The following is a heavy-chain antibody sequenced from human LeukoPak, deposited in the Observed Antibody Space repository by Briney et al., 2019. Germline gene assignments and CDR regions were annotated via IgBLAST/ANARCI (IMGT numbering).Heavy chain of an antibody. D-gene: IGHD6-13*01. J-gene: IGHJ6*02. CDR1: GYSFTSYW. CDR2: IYPGDSDT. CDR3: ASAAAGHYYYYGMDV. Sequence: GESLKISCKGPGYSFTSYWIGWVRQMPGKGLEWMGIIYPGDSDTRYSPSFQGQVTISADKSISTAYLQWSSLKASDTAMYYCASAAAGHYYYYGMDVWGQGTTVTVSS. V-gene: IGHV5-51*01.